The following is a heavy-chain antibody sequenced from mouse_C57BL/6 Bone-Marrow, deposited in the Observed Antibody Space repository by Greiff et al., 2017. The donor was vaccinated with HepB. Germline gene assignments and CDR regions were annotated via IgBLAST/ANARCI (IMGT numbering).Heavy chain of an antibody. V-gene: IGHV14-1*01. CDR1: GFNIKDYY. Sequence: VHVKQSGAELVRPGASVKLSCTASGFNIKDYYMHWVKQRPEQGLEWIGRIDPEDGDTEYAPKFQGKATMTADTSSNTAYLQLSSLTSEDTAVYYCTTCYYGSSYNYWGQGTTLTVSS. CDR3: TTCYYGSSYNY. J-gene: IGHJ2*01. D-gene: IGHD1-1*01. CDR2: IDPEDGDT.